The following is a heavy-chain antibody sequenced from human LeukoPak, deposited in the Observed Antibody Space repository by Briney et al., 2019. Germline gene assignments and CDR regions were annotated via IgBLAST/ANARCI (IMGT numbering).Heavy chain of an antibody. CDR3: ARINDYGDYGSDY. Sequence: SVKVSCKASGGTFSSYAISWVRQAPGQGLEWMGRIIPIFGTANYAQKFQGRVTITADKSTSTAYMELSSLRSEDTAVYYCARINDYGDYGSDYWGQGTLVTVSS. CDR2: IIPIFGTA. CDR1: GGTFSSYA. J-gene: IGHJ4*02. D-gene: IGHD4-17*01. V-gene: IGHV1-69*06.